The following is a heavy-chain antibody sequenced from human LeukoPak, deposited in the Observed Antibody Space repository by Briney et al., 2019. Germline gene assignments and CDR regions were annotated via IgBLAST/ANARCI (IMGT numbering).Heavy chain of an antibody. CDR1: GGSISSSSYY. J-gene: IGHJ4*02. D-gene: IGHD3-16*02. V-gene: IGHV4-39*01. Sequence: PSXTLSLTCTVSGGSISSSSYYWGWIRQPPGKGLEWIGSIYYSGSTYYNPSLKSRVTISVDTSKNQFSLKLSSVTAADTAVYYCARGVRLGELSLYDYWGQGTLVTVSS. CDR3: ARGVRLGELSLYDY. CDR2: IYYSGST.